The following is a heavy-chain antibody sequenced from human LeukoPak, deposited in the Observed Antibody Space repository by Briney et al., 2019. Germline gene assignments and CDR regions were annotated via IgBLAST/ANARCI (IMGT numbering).Heavy chain of an antibody. J-gene: IGHJ5*02. V-gene: IGHV4-59*01. CDR2: IYYSGST. CDR1: GGSISNYY. Sequence: PSETLSLICNVSGGSISNYYWSWIRQPPGKGLEWIGYIYYSGSTNYNPSLKSRVTISVDTSKNQFSLKQSSVTAADTAVYYCARHHGSGRDGLLSCFDPWGKGTLVTVSS. D-gene: IGHD3-10*01. CDR3: ARHHGSGRDGLLSCFDP.